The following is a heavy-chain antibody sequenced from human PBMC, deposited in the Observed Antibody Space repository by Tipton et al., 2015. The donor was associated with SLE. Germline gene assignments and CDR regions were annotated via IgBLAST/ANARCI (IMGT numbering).Heavy chain of an antibody. Sequence: SLRLSCAASGFTFSFYAMSWVRQAPGKGLEWVSAISGSGGSTYYADSVKGRFTISRDNSKNTLYLQMNSLRAEDTAVYYCAREPEGATSPAYWGQGTLVTVSS. CDR2: ISGSGGST. CDR3: AREPEGATSPAY. J-gene: IGHJ4*02. D-gene: IGHD1-26*01. V-gene: IGHV3-23*01. CDR1: GFTFSFYA.